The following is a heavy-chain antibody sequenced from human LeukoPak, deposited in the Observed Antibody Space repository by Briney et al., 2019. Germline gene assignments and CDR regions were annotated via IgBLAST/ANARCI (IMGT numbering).Heavy chain of an antibody. Sequence: SETLSLTCTVSGGSISSDYWSWIRQPPGRGLEWIGYIYYTGITNYNPSLKRRVTISLDTSKNHFSLKLSSVTAADTAVYYCAGVAGYYSIDYWGQGTLVTVSS. CDR2: IYYTGIT. CDR1: GGSISSDY. CDR3: AGVAGYYSIDY. D-gene: IGHD3-22*01. V-gene: IGHV4-59*01. J-gene: IGHJ4*02.